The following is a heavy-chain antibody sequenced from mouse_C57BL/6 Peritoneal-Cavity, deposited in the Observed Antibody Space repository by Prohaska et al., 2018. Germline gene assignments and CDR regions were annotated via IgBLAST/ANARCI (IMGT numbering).Heavy chain of an antibody. CDR3: AKGGYYYPYYFDY. J-gene: IGHJ2*01. D-gene: IGHD1-1*01. V-gene: IGHV1-80*01. CDR2: DGDT. Sequence: DGDTNYNGKVKGKATLTADKSSSTAYMQLSSLTSEDSAVYFCAKGGYYYPYYFDYWGQGTTLTVSS.